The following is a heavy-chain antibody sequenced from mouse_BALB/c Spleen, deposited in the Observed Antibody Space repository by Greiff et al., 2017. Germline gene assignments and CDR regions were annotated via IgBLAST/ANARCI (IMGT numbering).Heavy chain of an antibody. J-gene: IGHJ2*01. Sequence: EVMLVESGGGLVQPGGSRKLSCAASGFTFSSFGMHWVRQAPEKRLEWVASISSGGSTYYPDSVKGRFTISRDNARNILYLQMSSLRSEDTAMYYCARGFLFDYWGQGTTLTVSS. CDR2: ISSGGST. V-gene: IGHV5-6-5*01. CDR3: ARGFLFDY. CDR1: GFTFSSFG.